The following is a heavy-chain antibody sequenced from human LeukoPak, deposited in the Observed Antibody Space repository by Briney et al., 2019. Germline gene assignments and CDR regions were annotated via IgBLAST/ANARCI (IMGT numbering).Heavy chain of an antibody. CDR2: IKSDGITI. Sequence: GGSLRLFCAASGFTFSNYMMHWVRQAPGKGLVCGSRIKSDGITIIYADSVKGRFNISRDNAKNPLSLQMNSLRAEDTDVYYCLRDLNWSLDQWGQGTLVTVSS. J-gene: IGHJ4*02. CDR3: LRDLNWSLDQ. V-gene: IGHV3-74*01. CDR1: GFTFSNYM. D-gene: IGHD1-20*01.